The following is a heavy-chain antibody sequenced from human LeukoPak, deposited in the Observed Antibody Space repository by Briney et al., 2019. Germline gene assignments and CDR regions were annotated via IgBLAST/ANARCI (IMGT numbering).Heavy chain of an antibody. CDR3: ARARGYYDSSGFGDY. CDR1: GFTFSSYA. D-gene: IGHD3-22*01. CDR2: ISGSGGST. J-gene: IGHJ4*02. V-gene: IGHV3-23*01. Sequence: GGSLRLSCAASGFTFSSYAMSWVRQAPGKGLEWVSAISGSGGSTYYADSVKGRFTISRDNSKNTLYLQMNSLRAGDTAVYYCARARGYYDSSGFGDYWGQGTLVTVSS.